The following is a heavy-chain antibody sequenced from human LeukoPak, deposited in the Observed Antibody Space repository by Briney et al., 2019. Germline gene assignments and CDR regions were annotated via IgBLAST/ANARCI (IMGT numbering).Heavy chain of an antibody. J-gene: IGHJ4*02. Sequence: PGGSLRLSCAAPGFTFSSYGMHRVRQAPGKGLEWLTVISHDGNNKYYADSVKGRFTISRDNSKNTLYLQMNSLRAEDTAVYYCAKDNSNYYDNTGYWGQGTLVTVSS. V-gene: IGHV3-30*18. CDR1: GFTFSSYG. CDR2: ISHDGNNK. D-gene: IGHD3-22*01. CDR3: AKDNSNYYDNTGY.